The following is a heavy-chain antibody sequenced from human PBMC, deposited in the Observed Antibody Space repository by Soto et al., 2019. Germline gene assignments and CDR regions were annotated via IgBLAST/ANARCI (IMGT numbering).Heavy chain of an antibody. CDR1: GYSFTNYW. V-gene: IGHV5-51*01. CDR2: INPADSDT. J-gene: IGHJ4*02. D-gene: IGHD3-9*01. Sequence: PGESLKISCKGSGYSFTNYWIGWVRQMPGKGLEWMGIINPADSDTRYSPSFQGQVTVSVDKSISTAYLQRGSLKASDTAMYYCVRPDSTGYYSHCGQGTPVTVSS. CDR3: VRPDSTGYYSH.